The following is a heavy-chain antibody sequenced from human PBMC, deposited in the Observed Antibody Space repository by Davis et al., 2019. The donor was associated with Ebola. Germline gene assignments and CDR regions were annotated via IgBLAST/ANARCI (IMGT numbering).Heavy chain of an antibody. CDR1: GYTFTSHG. Sequence: AASVKVSCRASGYTFTSHGISRLRLAPPQALEWTGWISAFSGNTNYAQKPQGRVTMTTDTSTSTAYMELRSLRSDDTAGYYCARRDYGDYGAFWGQGTLVTVSS. CDR3: ARRDYGDYGAF. CDR2: ISAFSGNT. J-gene: IGHJ4*02. D-gene: IGHD4-17*01. V-gene: IGHV1-18*01.